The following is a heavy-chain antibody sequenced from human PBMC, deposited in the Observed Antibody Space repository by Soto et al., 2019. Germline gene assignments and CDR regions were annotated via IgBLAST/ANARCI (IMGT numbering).Heavy chain of an antibody. CDR3: ARDSGGIAAAGTNDTYYYYYYMDV. Sequence: GGSLRLSCAASGFTFSSYWMSWVRQAPGKGLEWVANIRQDGSEKYYVDSVKGRFTISRDNAKNSLYLPMNSLKAEDTAVYYCARDSGGIAAAGTNDTYYYYYYMDVWGKGTTVTVSS. CDR1: GFTFSSYW. J-gene: IGHJ6*03. V-gene: IGHV3-7*01. CDR2: IRQDGSEK. D-gene: IGHD6-13*01.